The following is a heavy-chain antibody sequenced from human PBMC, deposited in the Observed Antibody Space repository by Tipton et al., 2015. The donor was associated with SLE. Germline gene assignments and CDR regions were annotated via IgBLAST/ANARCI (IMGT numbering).Heavy chain of an antibody. Sequence: LRLSCTVSGGSISSHYWSWIRQPPGKGLEWIGYIYYSGSTNYNPSLKSRVTISVDTSKNQFSLKLSSVTAADTAVYYCARDSDDSSGYYPDAFDIWGQGTMVTVSS. D-gene: IGHD3-22*01. V-gene: IGHV4-59*11. CDR2: IYYSGST. CDR1: GGSISSHY. J-gene: IGHJ3*02. CDR3: ARDSDDSSGYYPDAFDI.